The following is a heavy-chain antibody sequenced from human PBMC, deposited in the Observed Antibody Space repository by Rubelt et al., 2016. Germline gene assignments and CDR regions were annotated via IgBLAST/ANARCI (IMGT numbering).Heavy chain of an antibody. CDR1: GYTFTSYY. CDR3: ARYLGIEGDFDY. D-gene: IGHD7-27*01. J-gene: IGHJ4*02. CDR2: INPSGGST. V-gene: IGHV1-46*01. Sequence: QVQLVQSGAEVKKPGASVKVSCKASGYTFTSYYMHWVRQAPGQGLEWMGIINPSGGSTSYAQKFQGRVTMTRDTSTSTAYMELRSLRSDDTAVYYCARYLGIEGDFDYWGQGTLVTVSS.